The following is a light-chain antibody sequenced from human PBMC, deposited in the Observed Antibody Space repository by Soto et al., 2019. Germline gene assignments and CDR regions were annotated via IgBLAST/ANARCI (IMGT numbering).Light chain of an antibody. J-gene: IGKJ4*01. V-gene: IGKV3-15*01. CDR1: QSVTYN. Sequence: ETMMTQSPATLYASPGERVTLSCRATQSVTYNLAWYQQKPGQAPRLLIYGASTRATGIPARFSGRGSGTDFALTITSLQAEDFATYYCQQLRMYPSTFGGGTKV. CDR3: QQLRMYPST. CDR2: GAS.